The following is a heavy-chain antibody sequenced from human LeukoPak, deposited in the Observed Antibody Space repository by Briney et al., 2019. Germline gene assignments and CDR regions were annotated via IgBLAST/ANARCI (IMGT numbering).Heavy chain of an antibody. Sequence: AASVKVSCKASGYTFTTCGISWVRQAPGQGLEWMGWINTYNGNTNYAQKLQGRVTMTTDTSTSTAYMELRSLRSDDTAVYYCARDLGSGPNWFDPWGQGTLVTVSS. V-gene: IGHV1-18*01. CDR1: GYTFTTCG. J-gene: IGHJ5*02. D-gene: IGHD6-19*01. CDR3: ARDLGSGPNWFDP. CDR2: INTYNGNT.